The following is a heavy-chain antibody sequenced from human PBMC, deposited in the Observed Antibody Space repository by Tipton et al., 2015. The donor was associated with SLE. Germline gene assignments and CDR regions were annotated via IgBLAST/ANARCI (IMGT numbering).Heavy chain of an antibody. Sequence: TLSLTCAVHGGSISNYYWTWIRQPPGKGLEWIGEINQSGSTNYNSSLKSRVTISVDTSKNQFSLKVNSVTAADTALYYCAREASYSSSSLAFDIWGQGTMVTVSS. CDR1: GGSISNYY. CDR2: INQSGST. V-gene: IGHV4-34*01. D-gene: IGHD6-6*01. J-gene: IGHJ3*02. CDR3: AREASYSSSSLAFDI.